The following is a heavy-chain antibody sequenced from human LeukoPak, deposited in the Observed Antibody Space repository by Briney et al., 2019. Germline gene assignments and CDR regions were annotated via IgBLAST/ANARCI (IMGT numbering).Heavy chain of an antibody. Sequence: GGSLRLSCALSGLTFSIYGMHWVRQAPGKGLEWVAFIRYDGSNKYYADSVKGRFTISRDNSKNTLYLQMNSLTAEDTAVYYCAKDNRPSFGVVITYYFDYWGQGTLVTVSS. CDR2: IRYDGSNK. CDR3: AKDNRPSFGVVITYYFDY. V-gene: IGHV3-30*02. J-gene: IGHJ4*01. CDR1: GLTFSIYG. D-gene: IGHD3-3*01.